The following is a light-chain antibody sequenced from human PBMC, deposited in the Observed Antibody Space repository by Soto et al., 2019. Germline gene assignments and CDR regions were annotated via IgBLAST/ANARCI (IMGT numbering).Light chain of an antibody. Sequence: QSVMTQPASVSVSPGQSITISCTGTSSDVGGYNYVSWYQQPPGKAPKLMIYEVSNRPSGVSNRFSGSKSGNTASLTISGLQAEDESDYYCTSYTSTITDVYPTATNVTVL. CDR3: TSYTSTITDV. V-gene: IGLV2-14*01. CDR2: EVS. CDR1: SSDVGGYNY. J-gene: IGLJ1*01.